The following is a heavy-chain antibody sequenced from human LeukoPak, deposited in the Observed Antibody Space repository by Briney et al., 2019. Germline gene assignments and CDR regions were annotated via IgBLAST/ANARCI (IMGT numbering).Heavy chain of an antibody. CDR3: ARGTLAYSGSYEGPFYFDY. CDR1: GFTFSDYY. J-gene: IGHJ4*02. V-gene: IGHV3-11*06. CDR2: ISSSSYT. D-gene: IGHD1-26*01. Sequence: GGSLRLSYAASGFTFSDYYMSWIRQAPGKGLEWVSYISSSSYTNYADSVKSRFTISRDNAKNSLYLQMNSLRAEDTAVYYCARGTLAYSGSYEGPFYFDYWGQGTLVTVSS.